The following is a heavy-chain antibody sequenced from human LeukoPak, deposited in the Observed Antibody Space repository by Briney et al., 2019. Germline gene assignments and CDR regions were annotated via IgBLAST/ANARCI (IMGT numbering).Heavy chain of an antibody. CDR2: ISYDGINK. CDR3: ARGNDITIWYFDD. Sequence: GRSLRLSCAASGFTFGTYALHWVRQAPGKGLEWVAVISYDGINKYYADSVKGRFTISRDNSRNTLYLQMNSLRAEDTAVYYCARGNDITIWYFDDWGQGTLVTVSS. J-gene: IGHJ4*02. CDR1: GFTFGTYA. D-gene: IGHD3-3*01. V-gene: IGHV3-30-3*01.